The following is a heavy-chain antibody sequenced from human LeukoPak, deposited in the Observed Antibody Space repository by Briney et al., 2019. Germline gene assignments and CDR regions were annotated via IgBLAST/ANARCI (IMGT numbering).Heavy chain of an antibody. CDR2: IRYDGSNK. D-gene: IGHD6-6*01. V-gene: IGHV3-30*02. Sequence: GGSLRLSCAASGFTFSSYGMHWVRQAPGKGLEWVAFIRYDGSNKYYADSVKGRFTISRDNSKNTLYLQMNSLRAEDTAVYYCARPRYEYSSKYMDVWGKGTTVTVSS. CDR1: GFTFSSYG. J-gene: IGHJ6*03. CDR3: ARPRYEYSSKYMDV.